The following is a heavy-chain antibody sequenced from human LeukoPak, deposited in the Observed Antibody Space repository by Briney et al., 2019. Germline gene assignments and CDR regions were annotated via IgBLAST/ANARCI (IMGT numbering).Heavy chain of an antibody. V-gene: IGHV4-34*01. D-gene: IGHD2-15*01. CDR3: ARGGLLVSYCMDV. CDR2: INHSGST. J-gene: IGHJ6*03. Sequence: PSETLSLTCAVYGGSFSGYYWSWIRQPPGKGLEWIGEINHSGSTNYNPSLKSRVTISVDTSKSQFSLKLSSVTAADTAVYYCARGGLLVSYCMDVWGKGTTVTVSS. CDR1: GGSFSGYY.